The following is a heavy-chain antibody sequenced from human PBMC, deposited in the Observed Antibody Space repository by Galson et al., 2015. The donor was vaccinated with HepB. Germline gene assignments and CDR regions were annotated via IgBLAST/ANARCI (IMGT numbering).Heavy chain of an antibody. CDR3: VFLRGEDLKPLDY. CDR2: ISSSSTTI. D-gene: IGHD2-21*01. Sequence: SLRLSCAASTFIFSTYSMNWVRQAPGKGLEWVSYISSSSTTIYYADSVKGRFTISRDNAKNSLYLQMNSLRAEDTAVYCCVFLRGEDLKPLDYWGQGTLVTVSS. V-gene: IGHV3-48*04. J-gene: IGHJ4*02. CDR1: TFIFSTYS.